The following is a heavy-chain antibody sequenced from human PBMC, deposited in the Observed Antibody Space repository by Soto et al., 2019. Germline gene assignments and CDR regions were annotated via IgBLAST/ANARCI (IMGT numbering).Heavy chain of an antibody. J-gene: IGHJ5*02. CDR1: GDSISGGASF. Sequence: LSLTCTVSGDSISGGASFWSWIRQPPGKGLEWIANVYYSGSSYYNPSLKSRLTISVDTTKNQFSLQLKSMTAADTAVYYCAKLSCTSSTCYFPGWFDPWGQGTLVTVS. CDR3: AKLSCTSSTCYFPGWFDP. D-gene: IGHD2-2*01. V-gene: IGHV4-31*03. CDR2: VYYSGSS.